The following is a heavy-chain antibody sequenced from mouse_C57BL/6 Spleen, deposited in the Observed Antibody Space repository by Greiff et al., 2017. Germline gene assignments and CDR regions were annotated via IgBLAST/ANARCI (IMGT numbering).Heavy chain of an antibody. V-gene: IGHV1-80*01. D-gene: IGHD1-1*01. Sequence: QVQLQQSGAELVAPWPSVKISCKASGYAFSSYWMNWVKQRPGKGLEWIGQIYPGDGATNYTGQFKGKATLTADKSSSTSYMQLSRLTSEDSAVYFCTRDRYGSSTGFAYWGQGTLVTVSA. CDR2: IYPGDGAT. CDR3: TRDRYGSSTGFAY. J-gene: IGHJ3*01. CDR1: GYAFSSYW.